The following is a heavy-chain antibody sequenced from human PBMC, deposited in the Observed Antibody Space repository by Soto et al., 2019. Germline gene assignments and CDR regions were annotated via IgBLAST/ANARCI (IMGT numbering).Heavy chain of an antibody. D-gene: IGHD3-10*01. CDR1: GDIFTSYW. Sequence: PGVTLKISCKGSGDIFTSYWVSWARQMPGKGLEWMVRIDPSDSYTNYSPSFQGHVTISADKSISTAYRQWSSVQASDTAMYYCARTMVRGWFDPWGQGTLVTVSS. CDR2: IDPSDSYT. CDR3: ARTMVRGWFDP. V-gene: IGHV5-10-1*01. J-gene: IGHJ5*02.